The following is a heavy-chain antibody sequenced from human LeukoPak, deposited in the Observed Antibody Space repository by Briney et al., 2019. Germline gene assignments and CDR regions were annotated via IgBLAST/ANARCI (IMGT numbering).Heavy chain of an antibody. CDR3: ATSAPYDSSGYYYYFDY. V-gene: IGHV5-51*01. D-gene: IGHD3-22*01. Sequence: GESLKISCKDSGYCFTTYWIGWVRQMSGKGLEWMGIIYPGDSDTRYSPSFQGQVTISADKSISTAYLQWSSLKASDTAMYYCATSAPYDSSGYYYYFDYWGQGTLVTVSS. J-gene: IGHJ4*02. CDR1: GYCFTTYW. CDR2: IYPGDSDT.